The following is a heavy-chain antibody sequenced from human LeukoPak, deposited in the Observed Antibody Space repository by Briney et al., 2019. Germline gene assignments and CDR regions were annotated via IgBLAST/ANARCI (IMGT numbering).Heavy chain of an antibody. CDR1: GYTLTELS. V-gene: IGHV1-24*01. J-gene: IGHJ4*02. CDR3: ATDLGIAAAGTPGY. D-gene: IGHD6-13*01. CDR2: FDPEDGET. Sequence: ASVKVSCKVSGYTLTELSMHWVRQAPGKGLEWMGGFDPEDGETIYAQKFQGRVTMTEDTSIDTAYMELSSLRSEDTAVYYCATDLGIAAAGTPGYWGQGTLVTVSS.